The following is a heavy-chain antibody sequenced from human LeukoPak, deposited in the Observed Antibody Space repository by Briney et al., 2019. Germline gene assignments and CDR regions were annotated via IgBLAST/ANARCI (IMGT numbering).Heavy chain of an antibody. CDR3: ATLGCDSTSCYWGHFAY. CDR2: IRSQAYGGTI. CDR1: GFTFGDYT. D-gene: IGHD2-2*01. J-gene: IGHJ4*02. Sequence: GGSLRLSCTTSGFTFGDYTMNWVRQAPGKGLEWVGLIRSQAYGGTIEYAASVKGRFTISRDDSNSIAYLQMNSLKTDDTAVYYCATLGCDSTSCYWGHFAYWGQGTLVTVSS. V-gene: IGHV3-49*04.